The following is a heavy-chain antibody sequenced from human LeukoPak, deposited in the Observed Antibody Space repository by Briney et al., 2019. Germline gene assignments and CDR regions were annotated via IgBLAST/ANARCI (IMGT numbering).Heavy chain of an antibody. CDR2: INPNSGGT. Sequence: ASVKVSCMASGYTFTGYYMHWVRQAPGQGLEWMGWINPNSGGTNYAQKFQGRVTMTRDTSISTAYMELSRLRSDDTAVYYCARVPVTTVTLNWFDPWGQGTLVTVSS. J-gene: IGHJ5*02. V-gene: IGHV1-2*02. D-gene: IGHD4-17*01. CDR1: GYTFTGYY. CDR3: ARVPVTTVTLNWFDP.